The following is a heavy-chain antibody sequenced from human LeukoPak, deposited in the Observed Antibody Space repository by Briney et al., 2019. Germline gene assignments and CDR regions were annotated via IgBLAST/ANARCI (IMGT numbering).Heavy chain of an antibody. CDR2: ISYDGSNK. J-gene: IGHJ5*02. D-gene: IGHD3-10*01. Sequence: GGSLRLSCAASGFTFSSYGMHWVRQAPGKGLEWVAVISYDGSNKYYADSVKGRFTISRDNSKNTLYLQMNSLRAEDTAVYYCAKDMVWFGELLSIPRFDPWGQGTLVTVSS. CDR3: AKDMVWFGELLSIPRFDP. CDR1: GFTFSSYG. V-gene: IGHV3-30*18.